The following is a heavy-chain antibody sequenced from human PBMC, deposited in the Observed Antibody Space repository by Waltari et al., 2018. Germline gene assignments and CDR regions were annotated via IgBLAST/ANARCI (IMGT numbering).Heavy chain of an antibody. CDR2: IIPIFGTA. CDR1: GGTFSSYA. CDR3: ARRGGGNDFWSGYRGGFDP. Sequence: QVQLVQSGAEVKKPGSSVKVSCKASGGTFSSYAISWVRQAPGQGLEWMGGIIPIFGTANYAQKFQGRVTITADKPTSTAYMGLSSLRSEDTAVYYCARRGGGNDFWSGYRGGFDPWGQGTLVTVSS. J-gene: IGHJ5*02. V-gene: IGHV1-69*14. D-gene: IGHD3-3*01.